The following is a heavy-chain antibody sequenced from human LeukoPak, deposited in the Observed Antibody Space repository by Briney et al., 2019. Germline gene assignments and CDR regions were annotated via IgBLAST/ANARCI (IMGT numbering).Heavy chain of an antibody. V-gene: IGHV3-30*19. CDR2: ISYDGSNK. Sequence: GGSLRLSCAASGFTFSSYGMHWVRQAPGKGLEWVAVISYDGSNKYYADSVKGRFTISRDNSKNTLYLQMNSLRAEDTAVYYCARDRGDGSGSLAFDIWGQGTMVTVSS. CDR1: GFTFSSYG. D-gene: IGHD3-10*01. CDR3: ARDRGDGSGSLAFDI. J-gene: IGHJ3*02.